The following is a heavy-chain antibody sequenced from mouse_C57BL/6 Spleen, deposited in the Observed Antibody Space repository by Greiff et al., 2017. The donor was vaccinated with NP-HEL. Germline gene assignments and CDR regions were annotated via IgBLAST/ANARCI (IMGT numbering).Heavy chain of an antibody. CDR3: TRITTVVALYYYAMDD. CDR2: IDPEEGVT. V-gene: IGHV14-1*01. Sequence: VQLQQSGAELVRPGASVKLSCTASGFNIKDYYMHWVKQRPEQGLEGIGRIDPEEGVTENAPKFQGKATMTADTSSNTAYLQLSSLTSEDTAVYYCTRITTVVALYYYAMDDWGQGTSVTVSS. D-gene: IGHD1-1*01. J-gene: IGHJ4*01. CDR1: GFNIKDYY.